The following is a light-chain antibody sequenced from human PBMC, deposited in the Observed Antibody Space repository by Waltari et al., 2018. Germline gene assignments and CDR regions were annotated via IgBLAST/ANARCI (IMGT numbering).Light chain of an antibody. CDR3: QQYNNWHWT. Sequence: EIVMTQSPATLSVSQGERATLSCRASQSVSSNLAWYQQKPGQAPRLLIYGASTRDTGIPARFSGSGSGTEFTLTISSLQSEDFAVYYCQQYNNWHWTFGQGTKVEIK. J-gene: IGKJ1*01. CDR2: GAS. CDR1: QSVSSN. V-gene: IGKV3-15*01.